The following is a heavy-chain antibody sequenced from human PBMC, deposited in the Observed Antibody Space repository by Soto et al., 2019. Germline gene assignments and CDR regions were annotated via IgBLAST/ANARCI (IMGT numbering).Heavy chain of an antibody. V-gene: IGHV4-39*01. D-gene: IGHD3-16*02. CDR1: GGSISSSSYY. CDR2: IYYSGST. Sequence: SETLSLTCTVSGGSISSSSYYWGWIRQPPGKGLEWIGSIYYSGSTYYNPSLKSRVTISVDTSKNQFSLKLSSVTAADTAVYYCARVPEIIGGVIVGFDYWGQGTLVTVSS. J-gene: IGHJ4*02. CDR3: ARVPEIIGGVIVGFDY.